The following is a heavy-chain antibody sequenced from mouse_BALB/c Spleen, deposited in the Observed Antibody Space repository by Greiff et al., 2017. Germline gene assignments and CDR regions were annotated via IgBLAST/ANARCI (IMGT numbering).Heavy chain of an antibody. J-gene: IGHJ2*01. CDR2: ISSGGST. V-gene: IGHV5-6-5*01. CDR1: GFTFSSYA. D-gene: IGHD1-2*01. Sequence: EVQLVESGGGLVKPGGSLKLSCAASGFTFSSYAMSWVRQTPEKRLEWVASISSGGSTYYPDSVKGRFTISRDNARNILYLQMSSLRSEDTAMYYCARTATVGEEGYFDYWGQGTTLTVSS. CDR3: ARTATVGEEGYFDY.